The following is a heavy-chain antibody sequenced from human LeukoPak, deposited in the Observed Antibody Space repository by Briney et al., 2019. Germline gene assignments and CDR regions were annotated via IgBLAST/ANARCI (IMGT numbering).Heavy chain of an antibody. J-gene: IGHJ4*02. V-gene: IGHV3-11*04. CDR2: ISSSGSTI. Sequence: GGSLRLSCAASGFTFSSYWMSWIRQAPGKGLEWVSYISSSGSTIYYADSVKGRFTISRDNAKNSLYLQMNSLRAEDTAVYYCASSTMVRGVIAYFDYWGQGTLVTVSS. D-gene: IGHD3-10*01. CDR1: GFTFSSYW. CDR3: ASSTMVRGVIAYFDY.